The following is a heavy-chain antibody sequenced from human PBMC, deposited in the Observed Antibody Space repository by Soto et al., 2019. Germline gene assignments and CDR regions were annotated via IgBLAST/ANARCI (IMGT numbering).Heavy chain of an antibody. CDR1: GYIFTSFG. D-gene: IGHD3-10*01. Sequence: QVQLVQSGAEVKKPGASVKVSCKASGYIFTSFGITWVRQAPGQGLEWMGWVSTYNGNTKYAQKLQGRVTMSKDTSTSTAYMELRSLRSDDTAVYYCTRGAGQGSGSYDWGQGTLVTVSS. CDR2: VSTYNGNT. J-gene: IGHJ4*02. V-gene: IGHV1-18*01. CDR3: TRGAGQGSGSYD.